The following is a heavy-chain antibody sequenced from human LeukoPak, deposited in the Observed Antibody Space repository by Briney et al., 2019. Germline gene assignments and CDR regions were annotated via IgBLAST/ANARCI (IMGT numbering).Heavy chain of an antibody. CDR1: GYSISSGYY. Sequence: PSETLSLTCTVSGYSISSGYYWVWIRQPPGRGLEWIGSIYHSGSTYYNTSLKSRVTISVDTSKNQFSLKLNSVTAADTAVYYCAGGDFAYWGQGTLVTVSS. J-gene: IGHJ4*02. V-gene: IGHV4-38-2*02. D-gene: IGHD3-3*01. CDR3: AGGDFAY. CDR2: IYHSGST.